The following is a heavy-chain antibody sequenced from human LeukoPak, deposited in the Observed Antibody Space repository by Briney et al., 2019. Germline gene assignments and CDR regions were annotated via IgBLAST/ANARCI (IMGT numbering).Heavy chain of an antibody. CDR1: GGSISSSDYY. D-gene: IGHD5-18*01. V-gene: IGHV4-39*07. J-gene: IGHJ4*02. CDR2: IYHSGST. Sequence: SETLSLTCTVSGGSISSSDYYWGWIRQPPGKGLEWIGSIYHSGSTYYNPSLKSRVTISVDTSKNQFSLKLTSVTAADTAVYYCARDGLWSSHFDYWGQGTLVTVSS. CDR3: ARDGLWSSHFDY.